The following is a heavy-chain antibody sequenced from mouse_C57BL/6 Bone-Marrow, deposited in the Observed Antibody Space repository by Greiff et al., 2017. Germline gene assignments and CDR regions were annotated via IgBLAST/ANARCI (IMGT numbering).Heavy chain of an antibody. CDR1: GYTFTSYW. Sequence: QVQLQQPGAELVKPGASVKLSCKASGYTFTSYWMHWVKQRPGQGLEWIGMIHPNSGSTNYNEKFKSKATLNVDKSSSTAYMQLSSLTSEDSAVYYCARRYYYAMDYWGQGTSVTVSS. J-gene: IGHJ4*01. CDR3: ARRYYYAMDY. CDR2: IHPNSGST. V-gene: IGHV1-64*01.